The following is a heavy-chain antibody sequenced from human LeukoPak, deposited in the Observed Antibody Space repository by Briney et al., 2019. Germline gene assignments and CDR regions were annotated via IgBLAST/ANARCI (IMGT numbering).Heavy chain of an antibody. V-gene: IGHV3-30*18. CDR3: AKVEMATIVFDY. D-gene: IGHD5-24*01. CDR1: GFTFSSYG. Sequence: PGGSLRLSCAASGFTFSSYGMHWVRQAPGKGLEWVAVISYDGSNKYYADSVKGRFTISRDNSKNTLYLQMNSLRAEDAAVYYCAKVEMATIVFDYWGQGTLVTVSS. CDR2: ISYDGSNK. J-gene: IGHJ4*02.